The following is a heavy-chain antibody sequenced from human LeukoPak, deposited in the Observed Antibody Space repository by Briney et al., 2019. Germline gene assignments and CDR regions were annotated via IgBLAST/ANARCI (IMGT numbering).Heavy chain of an antibody. Sequence: SETLSPTCTVSGGSISSYYWSWIRQPAGKGLEWIGRIYTSGSTNYNPSLKSRVTMSVDTSRNQFSLKLSSVTAADTAVYYCARVRHDSSGYYQSRIAFDIWGQGTMVTVSS. V-gene: IGHV4-4*07. J-gene: IGHJ3*02. CDR1: GGSISSYY. D-gene: IGHD3-22*01. CDR3: ARVRHDSSGYYQSRIAFDI. CDR2: IYTSGST.